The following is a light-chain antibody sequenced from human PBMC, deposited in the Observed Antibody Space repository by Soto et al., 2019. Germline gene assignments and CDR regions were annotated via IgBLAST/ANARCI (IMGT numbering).Light chain of an antibody. CDR3: SSYTSSSTRV. CDR1: SSDVGGYNY. J-gene: IGLJ1*01. V-gene: IGLV2-14*01. Sequence: QSALTRPASVSGSPGQSIAISCTGSSSDVGGYNYVSWYQQHPGKAPQLIIYEVTNRPSGVSNRFSGSKSGNTASLTISGLQAEDEADYYCSSYTSSSTRVFGTGTKVTVL. CDR2: EVT.